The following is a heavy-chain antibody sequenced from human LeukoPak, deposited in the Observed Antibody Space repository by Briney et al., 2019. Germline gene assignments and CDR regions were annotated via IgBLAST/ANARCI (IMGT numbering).Heavy chain of an antibody. Sequence: GGSLRLSCAASGFTFSAYGMHWVRQAPGKGLEWVVVIWFDGSNKYYADSVKGRFTISRDNSKNTLYLQMNSLRAEDTAVYYCASAAGPFDNWGQGTLVTVSS. CDR3: ASAAGPFDN. CDR2: IWFDGSNK. CDR1: GFTFSAYG. J-gene: IGHJ4*02. D-gene: IGHD6-13*01. V-gene: IGHV3-33*01.